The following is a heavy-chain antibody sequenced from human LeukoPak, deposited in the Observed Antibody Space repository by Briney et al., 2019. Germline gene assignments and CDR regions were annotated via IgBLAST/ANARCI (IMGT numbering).Heavy chain of an antibody. CDR2: IYSGGST. CDR1: GFTFSSNY. V-gene: IGHV3-53*01. CDR3: ARLGGRDSSGYYHGFDY. D-gene: IGHD3-22*01. Sequence: GGSLRLSCAASGFTFSSNYMSWVRQAPGKGLEWVSVIYSGGSTYYADSVKGRFTISRDNSKNTLYHQMNSLRAEDTAVYYCARLGGRDSSGYYHGFDYWGQGTLVTVSS. J-gene: IGHJ4*02.